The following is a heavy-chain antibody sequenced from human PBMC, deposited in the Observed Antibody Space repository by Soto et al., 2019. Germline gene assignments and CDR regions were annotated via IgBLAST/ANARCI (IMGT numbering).Heavy chain of an antibody. CDR3: ARGGWTDYYYGMDV. J-gene: IGHJ6*02. CDR2: NRGSGGST. CDR1: GFSFSSKA. Sequence: GGSLRLSCAASGFSFSSKAMSWVPQAPGKGLERVSANRGSGGSTSYADSVKGRFTISRDNAKNTLYLQMNSLRAEDTAVYYCARGGWTDYYYGMDVWGQGTTVTVSS. D-gene: IGHD3-3*01. V-gene: IGHV3-23*01.